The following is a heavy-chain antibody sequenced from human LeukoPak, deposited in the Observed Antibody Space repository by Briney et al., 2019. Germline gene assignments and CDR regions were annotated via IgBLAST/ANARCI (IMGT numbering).Heavy chain of an antibody. D-gene: IGHD1-14*01. CDR3: ATSRTSDY. V-gene: IGHV3-7*03. CDR1: GFTFSSYW. J-gene: IGHJ4*02. CDR2: IKQDGSEK. Sequence: GGSLRLSCVASGFTFSSYWMSWVRQAPGKGLEWVANIKQDGSEKYYVDSVKGRFTISRDNAEKSLYLQMNSLRAEDTAVYYCATSRTSDYWGQGTLVTVSS.